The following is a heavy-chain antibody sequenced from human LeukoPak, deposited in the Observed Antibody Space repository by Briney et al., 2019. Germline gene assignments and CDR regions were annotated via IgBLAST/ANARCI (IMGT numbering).Heavy chain of an antibody. CDR1: GYTFIGYY. J-gene: IGHJ5*02. D-gene: IGHD3-10*01. CDR2: IYPNSGGT. Sequence: ASVKVSCKASGYTFIGYYIHWVRQAPGQGLEWMGWIYPNSGGTNYAQKFQGRVTMTRDTSISTAYMELSRLRSDDTAVYYCAREGGGSGSYYPVPWFDPWGQGTLVTVSS. CDR3: AREGGGSGSYYPVPWFDP. V-gene: IGHV1-2*02.